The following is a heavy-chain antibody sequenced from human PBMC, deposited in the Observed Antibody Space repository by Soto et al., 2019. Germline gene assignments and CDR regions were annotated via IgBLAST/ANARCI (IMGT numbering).Heavy chain of an antibody. J-gene: IGHJ6*02. D-gene: IGHD6-19*01. CDR1: GGSISSGGYS. CDR2: IYHSGST. V-gene: IGHV4-30-2*01. CDR3: ARGSRSSGWYYYGMDV. Sequence: QLQLQESGSGLVKPSQTLSLTCAVSGGSISSGGYSWSWIRQPPGKGLEWIGYIYHSGSTYYNPSLKSRVTISVDRSKNQFSLKLSSVTAADTAVYYCARGSRSSGWYYYGMDVWGQGTTVTVSS.